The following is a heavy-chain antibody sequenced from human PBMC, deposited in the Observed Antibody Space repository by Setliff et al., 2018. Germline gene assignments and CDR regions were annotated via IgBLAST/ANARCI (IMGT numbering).Heavy chain of an antibody. CDR1: GYTFTSYA. CDR2: INAGNGNT. J-gene: IGHJ3*02. Sequence: ASVKVSCKASGYTFTSYAMHWVRQAPGQRLEWMGWINAGNGNTKYAQKFQGRVTLTTETSANTAYMELRSLRSDDTAVYYCARGEAGYYEAFDIWGQGTMVTVSS. D-gene: IGHD3-9*01. V-gene: IGHV1-3*01. CDR3: ARGEAGYYEAFDI.